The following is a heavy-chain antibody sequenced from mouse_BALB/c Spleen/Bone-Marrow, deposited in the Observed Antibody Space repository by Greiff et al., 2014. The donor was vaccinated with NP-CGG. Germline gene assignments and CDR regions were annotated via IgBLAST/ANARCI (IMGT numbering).Heavy chain of an antibody. CDR2: INSNGGST. J-gene: IGHJ2*01. Sequence: VQLKESGGGLVQPGGSPKLSCAASGFTFSSYGMSWVRQTPDKRLELVATINSNGGSTYYPDSVKGRFTISRDNAKNTLYLQMSSLKSEDTAMYYCARERYYGNGRIFEYWGQGTTLTVSS. V-gene: IGHV5-6-3*01. CDR1: GFTFSSYG. D-gene: IGHD1-1*01. CDR3: ARERYYGNGRIFEY.